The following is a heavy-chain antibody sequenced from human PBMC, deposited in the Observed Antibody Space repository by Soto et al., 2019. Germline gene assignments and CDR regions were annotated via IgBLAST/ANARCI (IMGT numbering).Heavy chain of an antibody. D-gene: IGHD1-26*01. CDR1: GGSISSYY. V-gene: IGHV4-59*08. CDR3: ARHGSGSYSDFDY. Sequence: QVQLQESGPGLVKPSETLSLTCTVSGGSISSYYWSWIRQPPGKGLEWIGYIYYSGSTNYNPSLKSRVTISVDTSKNQFSLKLTSVTAADTAVYYCARHGSGSYSDFDYWGQGTLVTVSS. J-gene: IGHJ4*02. CDR2: IYYSGST.